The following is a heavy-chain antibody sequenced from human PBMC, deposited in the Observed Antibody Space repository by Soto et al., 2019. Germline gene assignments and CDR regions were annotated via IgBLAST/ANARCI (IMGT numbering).Heavy chain of an antibody. CDR1: GYSFTSYW. CDR2: IYPGDSDT. J-gene: IGHJ3*02. V-gene: IGHV5-51*01. CDR3: ALCQTYYYDSSGYYDAFDI. Sequence: GESLKISCKGSGYSFTSYWIGWVRQMPGKGLEWMGIIYPGDSDTRYSPSFQGQVTISADRSISTAYLQWSSLKGSDTAMYHCALCQTYYYDSSGYYDAFDIWGQGTMVTVSS. D-gene: IGHD3-22*01.